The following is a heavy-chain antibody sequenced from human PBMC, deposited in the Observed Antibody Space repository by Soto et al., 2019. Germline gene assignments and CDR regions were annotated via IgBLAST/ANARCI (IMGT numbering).Heavy chain of an antibody. CDR1: GGTFSSYA. CDR2: IIPIFGTA. D-gene: IGHD4-17*01. J-gene: IGHJ4*02. CDR3: ARDNYGDYANFDY. V-gene: IGHV1-69*13. Sequence: GASVKVSCKASGGTFSSYAISWVRQAPGQGLEWMGGIIPIFGTANYAQKFQGRVTITADESTSTAYMELSSMRSEDTAVYYCARDNYGDYANFDYWSQGTLVTVSS.